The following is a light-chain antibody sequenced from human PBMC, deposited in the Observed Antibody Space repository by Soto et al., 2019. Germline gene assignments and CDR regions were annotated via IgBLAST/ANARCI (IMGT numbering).Light chain of an antibody. CDR2: GAS. J-gene: IGKJ1*01. CDR3: QPYGSSPRT. V-gene: IGKV3-20*01. CDR1: QSVSSSY. Sequence: EIVLTQSPGTLSLSPGERATLSCRASQSVSSSYLAWYQQKPGQAPRLLIYGASSRATGIPDRFSGSGSGTDFTLTISRLEPEDFAVYYCQPYGSSPRTFGQATQVQI.